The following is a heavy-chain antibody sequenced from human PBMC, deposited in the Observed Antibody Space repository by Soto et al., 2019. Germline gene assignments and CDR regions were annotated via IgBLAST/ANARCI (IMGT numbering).Heavy chain of an antibody. CDR2: IGSDVKT. J-gene: IGHJ4*02. Sequence: VGSLRLSCAASGFIFSTYDMHWVRQATGKGLEWVSAIGSDVKTYYAGSVKGRFTISRDNAKSSLFLQMNSLRAGDTAVYYCARGMGYMDGSESFDYWGQGTLVTVSS. CDR3: ARGMGYMDGSESFDY. V-gene: IGHV3-13*01. CDR1: GFIFSTYD. D-gene: IGHD3-10*01.